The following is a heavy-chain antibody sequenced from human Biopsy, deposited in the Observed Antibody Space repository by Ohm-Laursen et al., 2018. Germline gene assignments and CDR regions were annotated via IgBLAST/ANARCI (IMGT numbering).Heavy chain of an antibody. J-gene: IGHJ1*01. Sequence: SDTLSLTCTVSDDSIRNFYWTRIRQPPGKGLEWIGHISYTGYTSYKSSLKSRVTISLDTSRKHFSLRLTSLAAADTAVYYCARGSNEYGGLYFPHWGQGTLVTVSS. D-gene: IGHD4-23*01. V-gene: IGHV4-59*07. CDR1: DDSIRNFY. CDR2: ISYTGYT. CDR3: ARGSNEYGGLYFPH.